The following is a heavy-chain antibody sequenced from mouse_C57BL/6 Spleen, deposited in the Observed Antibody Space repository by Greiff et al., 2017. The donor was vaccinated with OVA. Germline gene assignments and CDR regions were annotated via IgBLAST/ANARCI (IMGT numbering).Heavy chain of an antibody. Sequence: QVQLKESGPGLVQPSQSLSITCTASGFSLTSYGVHWVRQSPGKGLEWLGVIWSGGSTDYNAAFMSRLSITKDNSKSQVFLKMNRLQADDTAIYYCAQTYDGYYGFAYWGQGTLVTVSA. CDR2: IWSGGST. CDR3: AQTYDGYYGFAY. V-gene: IGHV2-5*01. CDR1: GFSLTSYG. D-gene: IGHD2-3*01. J-gene: IGHJ3*01.